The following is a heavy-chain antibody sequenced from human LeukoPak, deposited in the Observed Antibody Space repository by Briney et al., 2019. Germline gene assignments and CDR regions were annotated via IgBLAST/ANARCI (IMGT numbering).Heavy chain of an antibody. V-gene: IGHV4-59*01. Sequence: SETLSLTCSVSDGSITSYSWSWIRQPPGKGLEWIGNIYYTGTTNYNPSLKSRVTISIDTSKNQFSLKLSSVTAADTAVYYCARLNMIVVTGEFDPWGQGTLVTVSS. CDR2: IYYTGTT. D-gene: IGHD3-22*01. CDR1: DGSITSYS. CDR3: ARLNMIVVTGEFDP. J-gene: IGHJ5*02.